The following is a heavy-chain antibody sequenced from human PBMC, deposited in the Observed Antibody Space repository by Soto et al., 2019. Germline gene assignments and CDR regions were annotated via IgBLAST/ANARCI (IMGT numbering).Heavy chain of an antibody. D-gene: IGHD2-15*01. Sequence: QVQLVQSGAEVKKPGSSVKVSCKAPGGTFSSYAISCVRQAPGQGLEWMGGIIPIFGTANYAQQFQGRVTITADESTSTGYMELSSLRSKDTAVYYCARSQGGSSSLDIYYYYYYGMDVWGQGTTVTVSS. CDR3: ARSQGGSSSLDIYYYYYYGMDV. CDR1: GGTFSSYA. V-gene: IGHV1-69*01. CDR2: IIPIFGTA. J-gene: IGHJ6*02.